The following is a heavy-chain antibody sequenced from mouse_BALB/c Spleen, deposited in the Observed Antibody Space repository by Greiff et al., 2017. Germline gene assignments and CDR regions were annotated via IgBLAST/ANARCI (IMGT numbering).Heavy chain of an antibody. CDR2: IYPGDGST. Sequence: QVQLQQSGPELVKPGASVKMSCKASGYTFTSYYIHWVKQRPGQGLEWIGWIYPGDGSTKYNEKFKGKTTLTADKSSSTAYMLLSSLTSEDSAIYFCARRYGSSFYWYFDVWGAGTTVTVSS. CDR3: ARRYGSSFYWYFDV. CDR1: GYTFTSYY. J-gene: IGHJ1*01. D-gene: IGHD1-1*01. V-gene: IGHV1S56*01.